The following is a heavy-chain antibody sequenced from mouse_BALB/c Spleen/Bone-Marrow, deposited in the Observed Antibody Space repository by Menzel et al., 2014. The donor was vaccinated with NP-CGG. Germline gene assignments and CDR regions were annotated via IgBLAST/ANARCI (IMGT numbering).Heavy chain of an antibody. J-gene: IGHJ2*01. CDR2: IDPFSGAT. CDR3: ARNWDVDY. D-gene: IGHD4-1*01. CDR1: GYSFTTYY. V-gene: IGHV1S135*01. Sequence: VQLQQPGPELMKPGASVKISCKASGYSFTTYYMHWVKQSHGKSLEWIGYIDPFSGATSYNQKFKGKATLTVDKSSSTAYMHLSSLTSEDSAVYYCARNWDVDYWGQGTTLTVSS.